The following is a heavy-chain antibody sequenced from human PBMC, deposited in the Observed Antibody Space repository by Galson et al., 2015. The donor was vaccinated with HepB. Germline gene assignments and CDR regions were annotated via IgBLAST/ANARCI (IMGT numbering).Heavy chain of an antibody. CDR3: ARDDSMIVVGRPFDY. D-gene: IGHD3-22*01. CDR2: ISSSSSYI. V-gene: IGHV3-21*01. Sequence: SLRLSCAASGFTFSSYSMNWVRQAPGKGLEWVSSISSSSSYIYYADSVKGRFTISRDNAKNSLYLQMNSLRAEDTAVYYCARDDSMIVVGRPFDYWGQGTLVTVSS. J-gene: IGHJ4*02. CDR1: GFTFSSYS.